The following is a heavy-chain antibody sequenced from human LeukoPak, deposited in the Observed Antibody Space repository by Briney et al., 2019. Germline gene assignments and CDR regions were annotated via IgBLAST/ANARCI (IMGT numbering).Heavy chain of an antibody. V-gene: IGHV3-21*01. D-gene: IGHD3-3*01. Sequence: GGSLRLSCAASGFTFSSYSMNWVRQAPGKGLEWVSSISSSSSYIYYADSVKGRFAISRDNAKNSLYLQMNSLRAEDTAVYYCARDPRAYYDFWSGPEPPNWFDPWGQGTLVTVSS. CDR1: GFTFSSYS. J-gene: IGHJ5*02. CDR3: ARDPRAYYDFWSGPEPPNWFDP. CDR2: ISSSSSYI.